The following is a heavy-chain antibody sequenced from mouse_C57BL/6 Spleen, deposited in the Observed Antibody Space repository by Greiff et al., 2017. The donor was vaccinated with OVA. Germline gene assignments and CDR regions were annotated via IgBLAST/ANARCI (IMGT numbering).Heavy chain of an antibody. CDR2: IDPNSGGT. CDR1: GYTFTSYW. J-gene: IGHJ1*03. Sequence: VQLQQPGAELVKPGASVKLSCKASGYTFTSYWMHWVKQRPGRGLGWIGRIDPNSGGTKYNEKFKSKATLTVDKPSSTAYMQLSSLTSEDSAVYYCACACGSSPSYWYFDDWGTGTTVTVSS. CDR3: ACACGSSPSYWYFDD. V-gene: IGHV1-72*01. D-gene: IGHD1-1*01.